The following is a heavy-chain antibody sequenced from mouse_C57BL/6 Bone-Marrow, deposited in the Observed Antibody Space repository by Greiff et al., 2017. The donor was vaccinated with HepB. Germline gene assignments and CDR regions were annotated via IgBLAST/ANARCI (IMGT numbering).Heavy chain of an antibody. CDR2: IDPSDSYT. D-gene: IGHD3-2*02. J-gene: IGHJ3*01. CDR3: ARRISGYVLAY. Sequence: QVQLQQPGAELVMPGASVKLSCKASGYTFTSYWMHWVKQRPGQGLEWIGEIDPSDSYTNYNQKFKGKSTLTVDKSSSTAYMQLSSLTSEDSAVYYWARRISGYVLAYWGQGTLVTVSA. CDR1: GYTFTSYW. V-gene: IGHV1-69*01.